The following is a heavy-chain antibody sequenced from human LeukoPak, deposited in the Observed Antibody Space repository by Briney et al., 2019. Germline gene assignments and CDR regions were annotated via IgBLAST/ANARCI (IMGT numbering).Heavy chain of an antibody. Sequence: ASVKVSCKASGYSFTGYYIHWVRQAPGQGLEWMGWINPYSGGTNYAQKFQGRVTMTRDTSISTAHMELSRLRSDDTAVYYCAREWFGEVLSDPYFDYWGQGTLVTVSS. CDR2: INPYSGGT. CDR1: GYSFTGYY. J-gene: IGHJ4*02. D-gene: IGHD3-10*01. CDR3: AREWFGEVLSDPYFDY. V-gene: IGHV1-2*02.